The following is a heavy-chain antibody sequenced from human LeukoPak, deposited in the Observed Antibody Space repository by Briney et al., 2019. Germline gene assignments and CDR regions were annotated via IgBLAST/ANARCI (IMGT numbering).Heavy chain of an antibody. V-gene: IGHV1-69*13. D-gene: IGHD3-3*01. CDR1: GGTFINYA. Sequence: ASVKVSCKASGGTFINYAINWMRQAPGQGLEWLGGIITNFGTTNYAQKYQGRATITADESTSTVYMELSSLRSEDTAVYYCARPRTYYDFWRGYPPFDYWGQGTLVTVSS. CDR3: ARPRTYYDFWRGYPPFDY. CDR2: IITNFGTT. J-gene: IGHJ4*02.